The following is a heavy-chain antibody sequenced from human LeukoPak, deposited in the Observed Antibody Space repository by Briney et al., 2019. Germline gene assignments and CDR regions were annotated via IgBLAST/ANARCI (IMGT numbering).Heavy chain of an antibody. J-gene: IGHJ3*02. CDR1: GYTFSGYY. CDR3: ASALRWDLLYNAFDI. CDR2: INPNNGGT. Sequence: ASVKVSCKASGYTFSGYYIHWVRQAPGQGLEWMGWINPNNGGTNSAQNFQDRVTLTRDTSINTDYMELGRLRSDDTAVYYCASALRWDLLYNAFDIWGQGTMVTVSS. V-gene: IGHV1-2*02. D-gene: IGHD1-26*01.